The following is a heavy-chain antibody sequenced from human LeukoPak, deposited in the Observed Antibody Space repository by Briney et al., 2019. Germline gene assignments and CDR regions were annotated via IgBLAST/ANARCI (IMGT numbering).Heavy chain of an antibody. Sequence: SETLSLTCTVSGGSISSYYWSWIRQPPGKGLEWIGYIYYSGSTNYNPSLKSRVTISVDTSKNQFSLKLSSVTAADTAVYYCARGVFSGYSYGHLWPFDYWGQGTLVTVSS. D-gene: IGHD5-18*01. CDR3: ARGVFSGYSYGHLWPFDY. CDR2: IYYSGST. J-gene: IGHJ4*02. V-gene: IGHV4-59*01. CDR1: GGSISSYY.